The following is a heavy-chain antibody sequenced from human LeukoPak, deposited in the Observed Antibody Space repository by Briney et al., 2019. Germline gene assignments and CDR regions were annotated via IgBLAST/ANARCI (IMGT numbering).Heavy chain of an antibody. D-gene: IGHD3-9*01. Sequence: GGSLRLSCAASGFTFTNAWMSWVRQAPGRGLEWVGRIKSKTDGGTTDYAAPVKGRFTISRDDSKNTLYLQMNSLKTEGTAVYYCTTGAYDILTGYYHWYFDLWGRGTLVTVSS. CDR3: TTGAYDILTGYYHWYFDL. J-gene: IGHJ2*01. CDR2: IKSKTDGGTT. CDR1: GFTFTNAW. V-gene: IGHV3-15*01.